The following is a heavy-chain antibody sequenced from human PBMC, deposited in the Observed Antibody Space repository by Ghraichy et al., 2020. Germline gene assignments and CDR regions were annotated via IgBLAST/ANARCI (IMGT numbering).Heavy chain of an antibody. J-gene: IGHJ6*02. CDR3: ARHSDCWSGYYRYYYYYGMGV. D-gene: IGHD3-3*01. Sequence: SETLSLTCTVSGGSISSSSYYWGWIRQPPGKGLEWIGSIYYSGSPYYNPSLKSRVTISVDTSKNQVSLKLSSVTAADTAVYYCARHSDCWSGYYRYYYYYGMGVWGQGTPVSVSS. CDR2: IYYSGSP. CDR1: GGSISSSSYY. V-gene: IGHV4-39*01.